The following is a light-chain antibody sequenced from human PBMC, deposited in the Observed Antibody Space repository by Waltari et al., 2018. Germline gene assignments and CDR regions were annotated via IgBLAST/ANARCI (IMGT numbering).Light chain of an antibody. CDR3: AAWDDSLSGFYV. CDR2: MSD. V-gene: IGLV1-47*01. Sequence: QSVLTQPPSASGNPGQSVTISCSGRSSNIGSNSVSWYQPPPGTAPKLLIYMSDQRPSGVPDRFFGSKSGTSASLAISGLRSEDEADYYCAAWDDSLSGFYVFGTGTKVTVL. J-gene: IGLJ1*01. CDR1: SSNIGSNS.